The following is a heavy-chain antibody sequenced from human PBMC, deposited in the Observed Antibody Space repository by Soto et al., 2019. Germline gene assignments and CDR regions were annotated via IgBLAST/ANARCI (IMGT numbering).Heavy chain of an antibody. Sequence: QVQLVQSGAEVKKPGSSVKVSCKASGGTFSSYTISWVRQAPGQGLEWMGRIIPILGIANYAQKFQGRVTITADKSTSTAYMELSSVRSEDTAVYYCAREVAGYGIDIWGQGTIVTVSS. V-gene: IGHV1-69*02. CDR1: GGTFSSYT. D-gene: IGHD5-18*01. J-gene: IGHJ3*02. CDR3: AREVAGYGIDI. CDR2: IIPILGIA.